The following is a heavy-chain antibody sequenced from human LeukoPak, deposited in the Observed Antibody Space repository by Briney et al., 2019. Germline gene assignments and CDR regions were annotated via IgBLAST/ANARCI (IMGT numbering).Heavy chain of an antibody. V-gene: IGHV3-30*02. D-gene: IGHD2-2*01. CDR2: IRYDGGNK. J-gene: IGHJ1*01. Sequence: GGSLRLSCAASGFTFSSYGMHWVRQAPGKGLEWVAFIRYDGGNKYYADSVKGRYTISRDNSKNTLYLQMNSLRAEDTAVYYCAKDDIVVVPAAQYFQHWGQGTLVTVSS. CDR1: GFTFSSYG. CDR3: AKDDIVVVPAAQYFQH.